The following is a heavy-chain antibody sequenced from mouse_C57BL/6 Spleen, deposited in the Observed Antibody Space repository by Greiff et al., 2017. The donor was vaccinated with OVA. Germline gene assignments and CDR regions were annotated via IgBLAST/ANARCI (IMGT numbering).Heavy chain of an antibody. D-gene: IGHD2-2*01. CDR3: ARGDYGHEGYAMDY. V-gene: IGHV1-55*01. CDR1: GYTFTSYW. Sequence: QVQLQQPGAELVKPGASVKMSCKASGYTFTSYWITWVKQRPGQGLEWIGDIYPGSGSTNYNEKFKGKATLTVDTSSSTAYMQLSSLTSEDSAVYDCARGDYGHEGYAMDYWGQGTSVTVSS. J-gene: IGHJ4*01. CDR2: IYPGSGST.